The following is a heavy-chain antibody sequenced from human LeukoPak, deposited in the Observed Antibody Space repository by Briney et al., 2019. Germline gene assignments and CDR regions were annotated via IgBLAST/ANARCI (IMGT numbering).Heavy chain of an antibody. CDR1: GGSISSSSYY. CDR3: ARDWVAAAGTNYFDY. D-gene: IGHD6-13*01. CDR2: IYYSGST. Sequence: SETLSLTCTVSGGSISSSSYYWGWIRQPPGKGLEWIGRIYYSGSTYYNPSLKSRVTISVDTSKNQFSLKLSSVTAADTAVYYCARDWVAAAGTNYFDYWGQGTLVTVSS. V-gene: IGHV4-39*07. J-gene: IGHJ4*02.